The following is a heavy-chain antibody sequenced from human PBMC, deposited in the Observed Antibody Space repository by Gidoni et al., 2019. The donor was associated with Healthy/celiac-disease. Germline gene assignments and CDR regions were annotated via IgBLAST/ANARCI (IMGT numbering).Heavy chain of an antibody. CDR2: IYWNNDK. V-gene: IGHV2-5*01. CDR3: AHSRWSSSSPVDYYYYGMDV. Sequence: QITLKESGPTLVKPTQTLTLTCTFSGFQPSTTGVAVGWIRQPTGKALEWLELIYWNNDKRYSQSLKSRLTITKDTYKNQVVLTMTNMDPVETATYYCAHSRWSSSSPVDYYYYGMDVWGQGTTVTVSS. D-gene: IGHD6-6*01. CDR1: GFQPSTTGVA. J-gene: IGHJ6*02.